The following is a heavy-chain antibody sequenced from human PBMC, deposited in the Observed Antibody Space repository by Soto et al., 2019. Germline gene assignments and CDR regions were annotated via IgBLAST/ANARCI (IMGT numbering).Heavy chain of an antibody. V-gene: IGHV3-23*01. CDR1: GFTFSSYA. D-gene: IGHD6-19*01. CDR2: IVGSGGNI. CDR3: AKERGISGWYYYYGMDV. J-gene: IGHJ6*02. Sequence: EVQLLESGGGLVQPGGSLRLSCAASGFTFSSYAMSWVRQAPGKGLEWVSSIVGSGGNIHYADSVKGRFTISRDNSKNTLYRQMNSLRAEDTAVYYCAKERGISGWYYYYGMDVWGQGTTVTVSS.